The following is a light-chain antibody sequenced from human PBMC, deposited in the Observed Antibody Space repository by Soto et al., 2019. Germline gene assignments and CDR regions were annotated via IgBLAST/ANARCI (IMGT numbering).Light chain of an antibody. Sequence: EVAVTQSPATLSVSPGERVTLSCRASQSVSSNLAWYQQKPGRAPRLLIYGASTRATGIPARFSGSGSGTEFTLTISSLQSEDFAVYYCHQYTNWPRTFGRGTKVEIK. J-gene: IGKJ1*01. V-gene: IGKV3-15*01. CDR1: QSVSSN. CDR2: GAS. CDR3: HQYTNWPRT.